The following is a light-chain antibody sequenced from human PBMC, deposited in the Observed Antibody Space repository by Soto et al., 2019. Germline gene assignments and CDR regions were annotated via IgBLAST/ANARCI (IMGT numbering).Light chain of an antibody. V-gene: IGLV2-11*01. Sequence: QSALTQPRSVSGSPGQSVTISCTGTSGDVGRNTYVSWYQQHPGKAPQLIIRDVTERPSGVPDCFSGSKSGNTASLTISGLQAEDDADYYCISYTSSSLYVFGTGTKVTVL. CDR1: SGDVGRNTY. J-gene: IGLJ1*01. CDR2: DVT. CDR3: ISYTSSSLYV.